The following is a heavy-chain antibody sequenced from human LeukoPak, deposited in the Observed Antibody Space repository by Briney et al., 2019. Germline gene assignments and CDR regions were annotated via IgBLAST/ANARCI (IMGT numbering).Heavy chain of an antibody. CDR3: AKGSRGSYRSFGY. V-gene: IGHV3-30*04. CDR2: ISYDGSNK. D-gene: IGHD1-26*01. CDR1: GFTFSSYA. Sequence: GSLRLSCAASGFTFSSYAMYWVRQAPGKGLEGVAVISYDGSNKYYADSVKGRFTISRDNSKNTLYLQMNSLRAEDTAVYYCAKGSRGSYRSFGYWGQGTLVTVSS. J-gene: IGHJ4*02.